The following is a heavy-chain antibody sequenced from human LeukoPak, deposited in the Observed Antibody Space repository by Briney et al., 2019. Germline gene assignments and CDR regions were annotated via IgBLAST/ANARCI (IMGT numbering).Heavy chain of an antibody. D-gene: IGHD6-19*01. CDR1: GLTFSSYA. Sequence: GGSLRLSCAASGLTFSSYAMHWVRQAPGKGLEWVAVISYDGSNKYYADSVKGRFTISRDNSKNTLYLQTNSLRAEDTAVYYCARGSGYSSGWYGDYYYGMDVWGQGTTVTVSS. CDR2: ISYDGSNK. J-gene: IGHJ6*02. CDR3: ARGSGYSSGWYGDYYYGMDV. V-gene: IGHV3-30-3*01.